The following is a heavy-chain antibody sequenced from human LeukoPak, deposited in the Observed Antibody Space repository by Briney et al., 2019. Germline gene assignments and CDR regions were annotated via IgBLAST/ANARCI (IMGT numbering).Heavy chain of an antibody. V-gene: IGHV4-34*01. Sequence: SETLSLTCAVYGGSFSGYYWSWIRQPPGKGLEWIGEINHSGSTNYNPSLKSRVTISVDTSKNQFSLKLSSVTAADTAVYYCATAAAGTGDYWGQGTLVTVSS. D-gene: IGHD6-13*01. J-gene: IGHJ4*02. CDR3: ATAAAGTGDY. CDR2: INHSGST. CDR1: GGSFSGYY.